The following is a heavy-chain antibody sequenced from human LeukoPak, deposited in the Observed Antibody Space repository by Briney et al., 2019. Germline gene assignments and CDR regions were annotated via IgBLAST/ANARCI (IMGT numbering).Heavy chain of an antibody. CDR1: GFTFSGYW. D-gene: IGHD2-2*01. V-gene: IGHV3-7*01. Sequence: GGSLRLSCAASGFTFSGYWMSWVRQAPGRGLEWVANIKQDGSEKYYVDSVKGRFTISRDNAKNSLYLQMDGLRAEDTAVYYCARDLYCSTTSCYVRNYFDYWGQGTLVTVSS. CDR3: ARDLYCSTTSCYVRNYFDY. CDR2: IKQDGSEK. J-gene: IGHJ4*02.